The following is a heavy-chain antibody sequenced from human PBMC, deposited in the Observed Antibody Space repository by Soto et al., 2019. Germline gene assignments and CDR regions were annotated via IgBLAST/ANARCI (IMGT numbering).Heavy chain of an antibody. CDR3: ANDFFGIYYDSRGYYES. CDR2: TSSNAGSA. D-gene: IGHD3-22*01. Sequence: VQLVESGGGLVQPGGSLRLSCSTSGFTFSNYAMHWVRQAPGKGLEYVAATSSNAGSAFYGDSVKGRFTISRDNSKNTLYLQMSSLTTGDTDVYDCANDFFGIYYDSRGYYESWGKGTLVTVSS. CDR1: GFTFSNYA. J-gene: IGHJ4*02. V-gene: IGHV3-64D*08.